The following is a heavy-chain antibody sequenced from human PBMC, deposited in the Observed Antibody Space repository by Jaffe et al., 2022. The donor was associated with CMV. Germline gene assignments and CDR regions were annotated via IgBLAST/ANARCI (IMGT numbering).Heavy chain of an antibody. D-gene: IGHD5-12*01. CDR3: ARDQSRDGYNYLGWFDP. J-gene: IGHJ5*02. Sequence: QVQLVQSGAEVKKPGSSVKVSCKASGGTFSSYAISWVRQAPGQGLEWMGRIIPILGIANYAQKFQGRVTITADKSTSTAYMELSSLRSEDTAVYYCARDQSRDGYNYLGWFDPWGQGTLVTVSS. CDR2: IIPILGIA. V-gene: IGHV1-69*09. CDR1: GGTFSSYA.